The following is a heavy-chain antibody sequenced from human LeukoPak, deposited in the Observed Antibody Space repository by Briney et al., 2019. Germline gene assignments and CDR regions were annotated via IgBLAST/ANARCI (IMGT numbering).Heavy chain of an antibody. Sequence: GASVKVSCKASGYTFAGYYMHWVRQAPGQGLEWMGWINPNSGGTNYAQKFQGRVTMTRDTSISTAYMELSRLRSDDTAVYYCARACFYSGGSCFDAFDIWGQGTMVTVSS. CDR1: GYTFAGYY. J-gene: IGHJ3*02. D-gene: IGHD2-15*01. V-gene: IGHV1-2*02. CDR3: ARACFYSGGSCFDAFDI. CDR2: INPNSGGT.